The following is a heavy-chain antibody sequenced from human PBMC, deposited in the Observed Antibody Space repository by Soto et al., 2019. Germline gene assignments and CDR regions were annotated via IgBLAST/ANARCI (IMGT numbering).Heavy chain of an antibody. V-gene: IGHV4-39*01. Sequence: PSETLSLTCTVSSGSISTSSSYWGWIRQPPGKGLEWIGSIYYSGNTYYNPSLKSRVTISIDTSKTQFSLKLNSVTAADTAVYYCGALDYGGKGYYFENWGQGTLVTVS. D-gene: IGHD4-17*01. CDR3: GALDYGGKGYYFEN. J-gene: IGHJ4*02. CDR1: SGSISTSSSY. CDR2: IYYSGNT.